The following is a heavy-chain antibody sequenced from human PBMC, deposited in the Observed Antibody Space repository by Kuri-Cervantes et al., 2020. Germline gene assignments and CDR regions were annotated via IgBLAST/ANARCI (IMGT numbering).Heavy chain of an antibody. V-gene: IGHV7-4-1*02. J-gene: IGHJ5*02. Sequence: ASVKVSCKASGYTFTSYAMNWVRQAPGQGLEWMGWINTNTGNPTYAQGFTGRFVFSLDTSVSTAYLQISSLKAEDTAVYYCASGYYHDSSGYITALDPWGQGTPVTVSS. CDR3: ASGYYHDSSGYITALDP. D-gene: IGHD3-22*01. CDR1: GYTFTSYA. CDR2: INTNTGNP.